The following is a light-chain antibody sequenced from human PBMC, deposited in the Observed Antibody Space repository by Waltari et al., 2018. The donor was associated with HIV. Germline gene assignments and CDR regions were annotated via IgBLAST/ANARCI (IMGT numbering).Light chain of an antibody. CDR3: CSYGGSSTWV. Sequence: QSALTQPASVSGSPGQSITISCTGTSSDVGNYNLVSWYQQYPGKAPKLMIYEAVKRPSGDSKRISASKSGNTASLTISGLQAEDEADYYCCSYGGSSTWVFGGGTKLTVL. CDR2: EAV. V-gene: IGLV2-23*01. J-gene: IGLJ3*02. CDR1: SSDVGNYNL.